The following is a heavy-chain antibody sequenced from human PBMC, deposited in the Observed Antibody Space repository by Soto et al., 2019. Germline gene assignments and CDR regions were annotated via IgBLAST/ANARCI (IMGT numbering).Heavy chain of an antibody. D-gene: IGHD2-21*01. CDR2: IYWNDDR. Sequence: SGPTLVNPTQTLTLTCTFSGFSLTTGGVGVGWIRQPPGRPLEWLAVIYWNDDRRRSPSLENRLTITKDTSKNQVVLTMTSMDPVDTATYYCIYRRASWDYHGLDVWGQGTPVTVSS. CDR1: GFSLTTGGVG. CDR3: IYRRASWDYHGLDV. V-gene: IGHV2-5*01. J-gene: IGHJ6*02.